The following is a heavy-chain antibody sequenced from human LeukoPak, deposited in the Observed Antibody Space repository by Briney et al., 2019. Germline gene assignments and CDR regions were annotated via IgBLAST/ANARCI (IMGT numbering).Heavy chain of an antibody. CDR2: IYYSGST. CDR1: GGSISSSSYY. V-gene: IGHV4-39*07. D-gene: IGHD3-22*01. J-gene: IGHJ3*02. CDR3: ARAQYYYDSSGYYYSWHAFDI. Sequence: SETLSLTCTVSGGSISSSSYYWGWIRQPPGKGLEWIGSIYYSGSTYYNPSLKSRVTISVDTSKNQFSLKLSSVTAADTAVYYCARAQYYYDSSGYYYSWHAFDIWGQGTMVTVSS.